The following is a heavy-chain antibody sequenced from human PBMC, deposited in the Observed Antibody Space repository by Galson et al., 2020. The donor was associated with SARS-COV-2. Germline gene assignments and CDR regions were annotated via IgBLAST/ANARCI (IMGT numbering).Heavy chain of an antibody. V-gene: IGHV3-7*01. D-gene: IGHD6-19*01. CDR1: GFTFNDFW. CDR3: SREGWQGGY. CDR2: IKGDGSET. Sequence: GGSLRPPCDVSGFTFNDFWMSWFRQAPGKGMEWVANIKGDGSETNYADFVKGRFSISRDNAANSLYLQMNSLRVEDSAVYYCSREGWQGGYWGQGTRVTVSS. J-gene: IGHJ4*02.